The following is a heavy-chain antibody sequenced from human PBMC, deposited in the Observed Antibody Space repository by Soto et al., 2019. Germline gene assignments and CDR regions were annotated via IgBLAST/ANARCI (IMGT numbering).Heavy chain of an antibody. V-gene: IGHV1-69*01. J-gene: IGHJ3*02. D-gene: IGHD1-26*01. CDR2: IIPIFGAA. Sequence: QVQLVQSGAEVKKPGSSVKVSCKASGGTFSSYAISWVRQAPGQGLEWMGGIIPIFGAANYAQKFQGRVTITAHESTSTAYRELNSLRSEHTAVYYCARARDSGWELLLRAFDIWGQGTMVTVSS. CDR1: GGTFSSYA. CDR3: ARARDSGWELLLRAFDI.